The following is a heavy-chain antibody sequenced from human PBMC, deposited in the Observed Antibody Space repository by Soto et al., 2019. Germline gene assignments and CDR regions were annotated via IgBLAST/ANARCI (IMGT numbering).Heavy chain of an antibody. CDR3: ARSDVWTGYSALDY. CDR1: GFAFIIYE. CDR2: ISSSGTTM. J-gene: IGHJ4*02. V-gene: IGHV3-48*03. D-gene: IGHD3-3*01. Sequence: PWGALSLSCSSSGFAFIIYERNWVRQAPGNGLEWVSYISSSGTTMYYADSVQVRFTISRDNAKNSLSLQMSSLRAEDTATHSCARSDVWTGYSALDYWGQGALVTVSA.